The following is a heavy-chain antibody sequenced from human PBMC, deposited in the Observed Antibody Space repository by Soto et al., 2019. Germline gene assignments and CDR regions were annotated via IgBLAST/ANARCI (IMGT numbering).Heavy chain of an antibody. Sequence: QVQLVQSGAEMKKPGASVKVSCKASGYIFSNYEISWVRQAPGQGLEWMGWISPKNGDTNYAQKFQGRVTMTTDTSTSTTYMEMRGLKSDDTATYYCAQRQGTFNSFGVVTEEKYLGQGTIVTVSS. V-gene: IGHV1-18*01. CDR1: GYIFSNYE. J-gene: IGHJ4*02. CDR2: ISPKNGDT. D-gene: IGHD3-3*01. CDR3: AQRQGTFNSFGVVTEEKY.